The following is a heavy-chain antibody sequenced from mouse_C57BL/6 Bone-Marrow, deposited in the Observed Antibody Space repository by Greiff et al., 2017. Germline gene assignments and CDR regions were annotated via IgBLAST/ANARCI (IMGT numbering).Heavy chain of an antibody. CDR1: GYTFTDYY. CDR2: INPNNGGT. D-gene: IGHD2-5*01. J-gene: IGHJ1*03. Sequence: EVQLQQSGPELVKPGASVKISCKASGYTFTDYYMNWVKQSHGKSLEWIGDINPNNGGTSYNQKFKGKATLTVDKSSSTAYMELRSLTSEDSAVYYCARDSNYVWYFDVWGTGTTVTVSS. CDR3: ARDSNYVWYFDV. V-gene: IGHV1-26*01.